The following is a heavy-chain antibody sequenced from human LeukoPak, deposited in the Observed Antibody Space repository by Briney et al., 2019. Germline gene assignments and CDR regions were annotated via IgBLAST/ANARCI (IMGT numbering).Heavy chain of an antibody. V-gene: IGHV4-39*01. CDR1: GGSISSSSYY. D-gene: IGHD3-10*01. Sequence: SETLSLTCTVSGGSISSSSYYWGWIRQPPGKGLEWIGSIYYSGSTYYNPSLKSRVTISVDTSKNQFSLKLSSVTAADTAVYYCARLGRIQRVGFGDLLGDFDYWGQGTLVSVSS. CDR3: ARLGRIQRVGFGDLLGDFDY. J-gene: IGHJ4*02. CDR2: IYYSGST.